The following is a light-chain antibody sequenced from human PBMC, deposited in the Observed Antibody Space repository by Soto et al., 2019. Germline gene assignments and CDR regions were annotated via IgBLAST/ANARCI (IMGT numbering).Light chain of an antibody. CDR3: QQYGSSPPLT. J-gene: IGKJ4*01. CDR1: QSVSSY. CDR2: GAS. Sequence: EIVLTQSPATLSLSPGARAPLSCRARQSVSSYLAWYQQKPGQAPRLLIYGASSRATGIPDRFSGSGSGTDFTLTISKLEPEDFAVYYCQQYGSSPPLTFGGGTKVDIK. V-gene: IGKV3-20*01.